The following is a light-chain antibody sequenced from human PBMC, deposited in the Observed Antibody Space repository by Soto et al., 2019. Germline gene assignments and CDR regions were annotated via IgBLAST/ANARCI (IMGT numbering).Light chain of an antibody. J-gene: IGKJ2*01. V-gene: IGKV1-39*01. CDR2: IAS. CDR3: QQCHSTPYT. Sequence: DIQMTQSPSPLSASVGDRVTITCRASQSISNYLNWYQQKPGQAPNLLIYIASNLHSGVPSRFSGSGSGTDFTLTIRSLQPEDFATYYCQQCHSTPYTFGQGTKLEIK. CDR1: QSISNY.